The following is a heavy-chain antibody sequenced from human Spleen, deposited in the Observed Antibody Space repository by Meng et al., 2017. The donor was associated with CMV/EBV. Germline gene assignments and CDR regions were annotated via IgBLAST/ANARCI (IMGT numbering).Heavy chain of an antibody. CDR1: GYTFTKHA. D-gene: IGHD5-18*01. CDR3: TRGDVSSGFDS. J-gene: IGHJ4*02. Sequence: SCKASGYTFTKHARSRVGQGPGKGVEWMGWINTNTWNAIYAQGSTGRLVFSLDTSVSTAFLEIRSLKSEDTGVYYCTRGDVSSGFDSWGQGTLVTVSS. V-gene: IGHV7-4-1*02. CDR2: INTNTWNA.